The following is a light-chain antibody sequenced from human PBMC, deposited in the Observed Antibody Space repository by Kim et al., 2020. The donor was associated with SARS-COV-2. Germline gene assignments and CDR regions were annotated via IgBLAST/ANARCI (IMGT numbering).Light chain of an antibody. CDR2: QDS. J-gene: IGLJ1*01. Sequence: SPGQTASITCSGDKLGDKYVCWYQQKPGQSPVLVIYQDSKRPSGIPERFSGSSSGNTATLTISGTQAMDEADYYCQAWDSSTLYVFGTGTKVTVL. V-gene: IGLV3-1*01. CDR3: QAWDSSTLYV. CDR1: KLGDKY.